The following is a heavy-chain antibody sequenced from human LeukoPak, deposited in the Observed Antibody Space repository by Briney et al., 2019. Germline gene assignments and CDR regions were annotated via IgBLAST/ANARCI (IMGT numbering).Heavy chain of an antibody. D-gene: IGHD6-19*01. CDR2: INPNSSGT. CDR3: ARSPFRSGWYTGDY. CDR1: GYTFTGYY. V-gene: IGHV1-2*06. Sequence: ASVKVSCKASGYTFTGYYMHWVRQAPGQGLEWMGRINPNSSGTNYAQKFQGRVTMTRDTSISTAYMELSRLRSDDTAVYYCARSPFRSGWYTGDYWGQGTLVTVSS. J-gene: IGHJ4*02.